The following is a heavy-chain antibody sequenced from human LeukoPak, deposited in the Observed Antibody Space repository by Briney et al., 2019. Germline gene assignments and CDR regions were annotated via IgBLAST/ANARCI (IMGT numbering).Heavy chain of an antibody. J-gene: IGHJ5*02. CDR1: GGTFSSYA. V-gene: IGHV1-18*01. Sequence: ASVKVSCKASGGTFSSYAISWVRQAPGQGLEWMGWINPNSGNTNYAQKLQGRVTMTTDTSTSTAYMELRSLRSDDTAVYYCARARGGYYSANNWFDPWGQGTLVTVSS. CDR3: ARARGGYYSANNWFDP. D-gene: IGHD3-10*01. CDR2: INPNSGNT.